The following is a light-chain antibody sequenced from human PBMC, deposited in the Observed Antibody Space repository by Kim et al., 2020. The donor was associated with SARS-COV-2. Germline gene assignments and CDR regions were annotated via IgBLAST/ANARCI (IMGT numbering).Light chain of an antibody. CDR3: QQYGDLPLT. CDR1: RSGTSSF. V-gene: IGKV3-20*01. J-gene: IGKJ4*01. Sequence: APGQRATLSCRASRSGTSSFLAGYQQKPGQAPRLLIYGASSRATGIADRFSGRGSGTDFTLTISRLQPEDFAVYYCQQYGDLPLTFGGGTKVDIK. CDR2: GAS.